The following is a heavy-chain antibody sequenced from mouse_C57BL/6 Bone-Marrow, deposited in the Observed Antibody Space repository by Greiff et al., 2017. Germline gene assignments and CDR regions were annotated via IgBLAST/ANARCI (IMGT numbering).Heavy chain of an antibody. D-gene: IGHD2-5*01. CDR1: GYAFSSSW. J-gene: IGHJ2*01. CDR3: ARSVYYSNYLFDY. V-gene: IGHV1-82*01. CDR2: FYPGDGDT. Sequence: LVESGPELVKPGASVKISCKASGYAFSSSWMNWVKQRPGKGLEWIGRFYPGDGDTNYNGKFKGKATLTADKSSSTAYMQLSSLTSEDSAVYFCARSVYYSNYLFDYWGQGTTLTVSS.